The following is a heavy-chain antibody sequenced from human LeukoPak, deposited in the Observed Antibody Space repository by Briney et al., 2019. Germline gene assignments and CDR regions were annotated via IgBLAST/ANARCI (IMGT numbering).Heavy chain of an antibody. Sequence: ASVKVSCKTSGYTFTGYYMHWVRQPPGQGLEWMGWINPNSGGTNYAQKFQGRVTMTRDTSTRTANMELSRLRSEDTAVYYCARGWGGSPPFDYWGQGTLVTVSS. CDR2: INPNSGGT. V-gene: IGHV1-2*02. D-gene: IGHD1-26*01. CDR1: GYTFTGYY. J-gene: IGHJ4*02. CDR3: ARGWGGSPPFDY.